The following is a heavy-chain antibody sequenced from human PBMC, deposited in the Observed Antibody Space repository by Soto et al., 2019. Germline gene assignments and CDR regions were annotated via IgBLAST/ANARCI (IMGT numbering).Heavy chain of an antibody. V-gene: IGHV1-69*02. CDR3: ANDLGPSASHL. J-gene: IGHJ2*01. CDR2: IIPVLDLS. CDR1: GGTFTDYT. Sequence: QVQLVQSGAEVKKPGSSVKVSCKASGGTFTDYTITWVRQAPGQGLEWMGRIIPVLDLSNYAQKFQGRVTLTPNNSTTPPYMELIGLTSEDPAVHYCANDLGPSASHLWGRGPLGPLSS. D-gene: IGHD1-26*01.